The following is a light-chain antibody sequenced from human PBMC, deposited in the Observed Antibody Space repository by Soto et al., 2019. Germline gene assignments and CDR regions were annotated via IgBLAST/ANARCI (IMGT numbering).Light chain of an antibody. CDR3: QSYDSISWV. J-gene: IGLJ3*02. CDR1: SGSIASNY. Sequence: NFMLTEPHSVSESPGKTVTISCTRSSGSIASNYVQWYQQRPGSAPTTVIYEDNQRPSGVPDRFSGSIDSSSNSASLTISGLKTEHEADYYCQSYDSISWVFGGGTKLTVL. V-gene: IGLV6-57*03. CDR2: EDN.